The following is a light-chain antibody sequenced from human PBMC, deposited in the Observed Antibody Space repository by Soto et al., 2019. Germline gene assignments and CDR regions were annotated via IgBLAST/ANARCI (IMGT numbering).Light chain of an antibody. J-gene: IGKJ1*01. CDR2: GAS. CDR3: QQYGSSGT. V-gene: IGKV3-20*01. Sequence: EIGLTQSPGTLSLSPGERATLSCMASQSVGSSYLAWYQQKPGQAPRLLIYGASNRATGIPDRFSGSGSGTDFTLTISRLEPEDFAVYYCQQYGSSGTFGQGTKVDIK. CDR1: QSVGSSY.